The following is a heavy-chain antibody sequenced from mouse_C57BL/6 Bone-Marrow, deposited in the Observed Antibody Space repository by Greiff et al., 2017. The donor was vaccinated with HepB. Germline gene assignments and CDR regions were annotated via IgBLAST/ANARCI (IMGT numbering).Heavy chain of an antibody. CDR3: ASRYYGSSYYAMDY. Sequence: VKLVESGPGLVQPSQSLSITCTVSGFSLTSYGVHWVRQPPGKGLEWLGVIWSGGSTDYNAAFISRLSISKDNSKSQVFFKMNSLQADDTAIYYCASRYYGSSYYAMDYWGQGTSVTVSS. J-gene: IGHJ4*01. V-gene: IGHV2-4*01. D-gene: IGHD1-1*01. CDR1: GFSLTSYG. CDR2: IWSGGST.